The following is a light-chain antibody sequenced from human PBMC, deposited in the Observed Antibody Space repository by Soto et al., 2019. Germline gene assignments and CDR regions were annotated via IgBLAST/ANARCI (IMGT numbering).Light chain of an antibody. CDR1: QSVSSSY. Sequence: EIVLTQSPGTLSLSPWERVTLSCRASQSVSSSYLAWYQQKPGQAPSLLIYGASSRATGIPDRFSGSGSGTDFTLTISRLEPEDFAVYYCQQYGTSPTTFGQGTRLEIK. V-gene: IGKV3-20*01. CDR2: GAS. CDR3: QQYGTSPTT. J-gene: IGKJ5*01.